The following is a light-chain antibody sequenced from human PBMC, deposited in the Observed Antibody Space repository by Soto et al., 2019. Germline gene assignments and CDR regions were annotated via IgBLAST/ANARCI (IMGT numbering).Light chain of an antibody. J-gene: IGKJ1*01. Sequence: DIQRTQYPSTLSGSVGDRVTITCRASQTISGWLAWYQQKPGKAPKLLIYKASTLKSGVPSRFSGSGSGTEFTLTISSLQPDDFATYYCQVYNSYSEAFGQGTKVDI. CDR2: KAS. V-gene: IGKV1-5*03. CDR3: QVYNSYSEA. CDR1: QTISGW.